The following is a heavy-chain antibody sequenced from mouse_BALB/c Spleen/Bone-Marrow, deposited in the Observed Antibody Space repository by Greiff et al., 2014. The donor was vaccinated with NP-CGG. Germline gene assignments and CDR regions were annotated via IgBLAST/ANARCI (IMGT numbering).Heavy chain of an antibody. Sequence: VQLQQSGAELMKPGASVKISCKATGYTFNSYWIEWVKQRPGHGLEWIGEILPGSGSTNYNEKFKGKATFTTDTSSNTAYMQLCSLTSEDSAVYYCARGGYGYLFAYWGQGTLVTVSA. CDR1: GYTFNSYW. V-gene: IGHV1-9*01. CDR3: ARGGYGYLFAY. D-gene: IGHD2-2*01. J-gene: IGHJ3*01. CDR2: ILPGSGST.